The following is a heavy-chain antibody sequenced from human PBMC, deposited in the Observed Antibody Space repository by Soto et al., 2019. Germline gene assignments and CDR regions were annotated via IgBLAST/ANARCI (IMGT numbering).Heavy chain of an antibody. CDR3: AREGNGYKCYFDY. V-gene: IGHV3-30*04. CDR2: ISYDVSNK. J-gene: IGHJ4*02. Sequence: QVQLVESGGGVVQPGRSLRLSCAASGFIFNGYGLHWVRQAPGKGLEWVAMISYDVSNKYYAESVKGRFTISRDKSKNTMYLQMNRLRPEDTAVYYCAREGNGYKCYFDYWGQGTLVTGSS. CDR1: GFIFNGYG. D-gene: IGHD5-12*01.